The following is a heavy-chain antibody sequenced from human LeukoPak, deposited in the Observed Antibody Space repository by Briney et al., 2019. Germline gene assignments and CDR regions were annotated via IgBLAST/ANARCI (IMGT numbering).Heavy chain of an antibody. CDR1: GYTFTSYG. D-gene: IGHD4-17*01. V-gene: IGHV1-18*01. Sequence: ASVTVSCKSSGYTFTSYGISWVRPAPGQGLEWMGWISAYNGNTNYAQKLQGRVTMTTDTSTSTAYMELRSLRSDDTAVYYCARDWATTVTTKGWFDPWGQGTLVTVSS. CDR2: ISAYNGNT. J-gene: IGHJ5*02. CDR3: ARDWATTVTTKGWFDP.